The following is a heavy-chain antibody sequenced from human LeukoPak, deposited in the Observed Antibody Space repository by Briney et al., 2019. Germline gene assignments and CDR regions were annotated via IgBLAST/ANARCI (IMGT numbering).Heavy chain of an antibody. D-gene: IGHD3-22*01. Sequence: SETLSLTCTVSGGSISSYYWSWIRQPPGKGLEWIGYIYYSGSTNYNPSLKSRVTISVDTSKNQFSLKRSSVTAADTAVYYCASHISGYSLFDYWGQGALVTVSS. CDR3: ASHISGYSLFDY. J-gene: IGHJ4*02. CDR1: GGSISSYY. CDR2: IYYSGST. V-gene: IGHV4-59*08.